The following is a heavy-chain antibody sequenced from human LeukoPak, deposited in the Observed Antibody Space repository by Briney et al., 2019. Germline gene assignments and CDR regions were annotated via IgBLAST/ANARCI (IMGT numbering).Heavy chain of an antibody. D-gene: IGHD4/OR15-4a*01. Sequence: GASVKVSCKASGDIFTTYDVHWVRQASGQGLEWMGWMNPKSGDRGYAQKFQDRVAMTMNNSIRTAYMELRGLQPEDTAVYYCASGWCYHYFGTDVWGQGTTVIVSS. J-gene: IGHJ6*02. V-gene: IGHV1-8*01. CDR1: GDIFTTYD. CDR2: MNPKSGDR. CDR3: ASGWCYHYFGTDV.